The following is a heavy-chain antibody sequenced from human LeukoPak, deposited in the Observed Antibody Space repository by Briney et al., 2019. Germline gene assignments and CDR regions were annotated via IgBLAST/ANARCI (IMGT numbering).Heavy chain of an antibody. CDR2: ISSGSTTI. V-gene: IGHV3-48*01. Sequence: GGSLRLSCAASGFTFSIYSMNWVRQAPGKGLEWVSYISSGSTTIYYADSVKGRFTISRDNAKNSLYLQMNSLRAEDTAMYYCARDVEQWLVRVYYFDYWGQGTLVTVSS. CDR3: ARDVEQWLVRVYYFDY. D-gene: IGHD6-19*01. CDR1: GFTFSIYS. J-gene: IGHJ4*02.